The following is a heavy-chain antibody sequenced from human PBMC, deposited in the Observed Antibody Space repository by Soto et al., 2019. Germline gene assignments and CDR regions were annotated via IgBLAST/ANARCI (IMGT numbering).Heavy chain of an antibody. CDR1: GYTFTNYA. J-gene: IGHJ5*02. D-gene: IGHD2-2*01. V-gene: IGHV1-3*04. CDR3: ARADIVVVPAPQKGFDP. CDR2: INTGNGNT. Sequence: ASVKVSCKASGYTFTNYAIHWVRQAPGQGLEWMAWINTGNGNTKYSQKFQGKITITRDTSASTAYMELSSLRSEDTAVYFCARADIVVVPAPQKGFDPWGQGTLVTVSS.